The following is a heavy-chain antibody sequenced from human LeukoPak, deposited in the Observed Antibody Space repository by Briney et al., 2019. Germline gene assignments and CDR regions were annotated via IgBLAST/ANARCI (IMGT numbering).Heavy chain of an antibody. V-gene: IGHV1-24*01. Sequence: ASVKVSCKVSGYTLTELSMHWVRQAPGKGLEWMGGFDPEDGETIYAQKFQGRVTMTEDTSTDTAYMELSSLRSEDTAVYYCATRSDIVVVVAASDAFDIWGQGTMVTVSS. J-gene: IGHJ3*02. CDR2: FDPEDGET. D-gene: IGHD2-15*01. CDR3: ATRSDIVVVVAASDAFDI. CDR1: GYTLTELS.